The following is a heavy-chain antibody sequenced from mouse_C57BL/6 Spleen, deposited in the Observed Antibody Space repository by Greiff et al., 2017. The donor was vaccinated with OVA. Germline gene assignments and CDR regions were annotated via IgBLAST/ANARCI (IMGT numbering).Heavy chain of an antibody. Sequence: QVQLQQSGAELVRPGASVTLSCTASGYTFTDYEMHWVKQTPVHGLEWIGAIDPETGGTAYNQKFKGKAILTADKSSSTAYMELRSLTSEDSAVYYCTRTGRRYCEVWGTGTTVTVSS. J-gene: IGHJ1*03. V-gene: IGHV1-15*01. CDR1: GYTFTDYE. CDR2: IDPETGGT. CDR3: TRTGRRYCEV. D-gene: IGHD4-1*01.